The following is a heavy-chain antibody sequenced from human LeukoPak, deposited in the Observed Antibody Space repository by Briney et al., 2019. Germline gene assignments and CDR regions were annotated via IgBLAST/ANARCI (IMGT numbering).Heavy chain of an antibody. D-gene: IGHD2-2*01. CDR3: ATGEKGYCSSTSCRNFDY. J-gene: IGHJ4*02. Sequence: GASVKVSCKVSGYTLTELSMHWVRQAPGKGLEWMGGFDPEDGGTIYAQKFQGRVTMTEDTSTDTAYMELSSLRSEDTAVYYCATGEKGYCSSTSCRNFDYWGQGTLVTVSS. CDR1: GYTLTELS. CDR2: FDPEDGGT. V-gene: IGHV1-24*01.